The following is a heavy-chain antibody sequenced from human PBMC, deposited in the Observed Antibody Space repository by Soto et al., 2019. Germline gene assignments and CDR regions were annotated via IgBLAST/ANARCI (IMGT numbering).Heavy chain of an antibody. CDR1: GGSIVNVVNY. CDR2: VHYSGNT. V-gene: IGHV4-39*01. CDR3: ARSSIKTQVFMYPLDS. Sequence: SVTLSLTCSVSGGSIVNVVNYWTWNRQHPGKGLEWIGHVHYSGNTYYNPSLKGRVTISLDTSKNQFSLRLNSVTAADTAVYYCARSSIKTQVFMYPLDSWSQGTLVTVSS. J-gene: IGHJ4*02. D-gene: IGHD3-10*01.